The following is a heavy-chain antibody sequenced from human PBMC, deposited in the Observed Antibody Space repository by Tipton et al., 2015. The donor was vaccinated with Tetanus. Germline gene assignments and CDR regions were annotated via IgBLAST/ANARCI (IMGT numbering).Heavy chain of an antibody. Sequence: LVQSGGEVKKPGESPKISCKGSGYIFTNYWIGRVRQKPGKGLEWMGIIYPGDSDTRYSPSFQGQVTISVDKSINTAYLQWSSLKASDTSMFYCARAHCSDGVCNFDFWGQGALVTVAS. V-gene: IGHV5-51*01. CDR3: ARAHCSDGVCNFDF. CDR1: GYIFTNYW. J-gene: IGHJ4*02. D-gene: IGHD2-15*01. CDR2: IYPGDSDT.